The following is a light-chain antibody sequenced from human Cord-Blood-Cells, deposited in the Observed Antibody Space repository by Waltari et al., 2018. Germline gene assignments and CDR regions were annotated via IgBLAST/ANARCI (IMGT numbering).Light chain of an antibody. CDR3: QQYGSSPPLT. CDR2: GAS. J-gene: IGKJ4*01. CDR1: QSVSSSY. Sequence: ELVLTQSPGTLSLSPGERATLSCRASQSVSSSYLAWYQPKPGQAPRLLIYGASSRATGIPDRFSGSGSGTDFTLTISRLEPEDFAVYYCQQYGSSPPLTFGGGTKVEIK. V-gene: IGKV3-20*01.